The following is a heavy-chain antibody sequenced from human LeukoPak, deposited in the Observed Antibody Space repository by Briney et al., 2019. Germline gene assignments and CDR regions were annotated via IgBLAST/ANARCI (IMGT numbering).Heavy chain of an antibody. D-gene: IGHD3-10*01. V-gene: IGHV4-34*01. J-gene: IGHJ4*02. Sequence: PSETLSLTCAVYGGSFSGYYWSWIRQPPGKGLEWIGEINHSGSTNYNPSLKSRVTMSVDTSKNQFSLKLNSVTAADTAVYYCARAPEYGWGSYLLYWGQGIQVTVSS. CDR3: ARAPEYGWGSYLLY. CDR2: INHSGST. CDR1: GGSFSGYY.